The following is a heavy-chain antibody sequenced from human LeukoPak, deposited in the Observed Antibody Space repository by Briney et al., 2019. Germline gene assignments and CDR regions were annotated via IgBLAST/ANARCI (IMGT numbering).Heavy chain of an antibody. CDR2: ISSSGSPI. CDR3: ARGFRHTAMFLDY. CDR1: GFTFSSYE. V-gene: IGHV3-48*03. J-gene: IGHJ4*02. Sequence: HPGGSLRLSCAASGFTFSSYEMNWVRQAPGEGLEWISCISSSGSPIYYADSVKGRFTISRDNAKNSLYLQMNSLRAEDTALYYCARGFRHTAMFLDYWGQGTLVTVSS. D-gene: IGHD5-18*01.